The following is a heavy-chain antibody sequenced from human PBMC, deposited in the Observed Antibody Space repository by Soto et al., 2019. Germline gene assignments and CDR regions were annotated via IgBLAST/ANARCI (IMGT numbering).Heavy chain of an antibody. V-gene: IGHV3-23*01. Sequence: EVHLLESGGGLVQPGGSLRLSCTASGFTFSSYAMTWVRQAPGRGLEGVSGITASGGRTFYADSVKGRFTISRDNSRSTLYLQMNCLRAEDTAVYYCAKDTRYADYVRWFDSWGQGTLVTLSS. CDR1: GFTFSSYA. CDR3: AKDTRYADYVRWFDS. J-gene: IGHJ5*01. D-gene: IGHD4-17*01. CDR2: ITASGGRT.